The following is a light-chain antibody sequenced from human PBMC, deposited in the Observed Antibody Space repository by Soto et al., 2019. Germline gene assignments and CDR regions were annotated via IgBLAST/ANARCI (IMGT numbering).Light chain of an antibody. CDR1: SSDVGAYNF. CDR2: DVT. J-gene: IGLJ1*01. V-gene: IGLV2-11*01. CDR3: CSYAGSYTHV. Sequence: QSVLTQPPSASGSPGQSVTISCTGTSSDVGAYNFVSWYQQHPGKAPKLIIYDVTKWPSGVPDRFSGSKSGNTASLTISGLQAEDEADYYCCSYAGSYTHVFGTGTKVTV.